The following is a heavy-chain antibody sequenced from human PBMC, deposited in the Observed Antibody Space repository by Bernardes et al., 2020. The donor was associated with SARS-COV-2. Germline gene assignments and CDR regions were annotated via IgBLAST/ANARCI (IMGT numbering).Heavy chain of an antibody. CDR2: INPNSGGT. J-gene: IGHJ6*02. CDR3: ARHAGNYYYYYGMDV. Sequence: PGQGLEWMGWINPNSGGTNYAQKFQGWVTMTRDTSISTAYMELRRLRSDDTAVYYCARHAGNYYYYYGMDVWRQGTTVTVSS. V-gene: IGHV1-2*04.